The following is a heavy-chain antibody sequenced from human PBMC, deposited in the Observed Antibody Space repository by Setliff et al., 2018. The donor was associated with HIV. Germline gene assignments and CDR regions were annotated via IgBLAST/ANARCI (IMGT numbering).Heavy chain of an antibody. CDR2: IYYSGST. CDR3: ARGVAAAGL. CDR1: GGSISSHY. Sequence: PSETLSLTCSVSGGSISSHYWSWIRQPPVKGLEWIGYIYYSGSTNYNPSLKSGSTNYNASLKGRVTISLDTSKNQFSLKLTSVTAADTAVYYCARGVAAAGLWGQGTLVTVSS. J-gene: IGHJ4*02. V-gene: IGHV4-59*11. D-gene: IGHD6-13*01.